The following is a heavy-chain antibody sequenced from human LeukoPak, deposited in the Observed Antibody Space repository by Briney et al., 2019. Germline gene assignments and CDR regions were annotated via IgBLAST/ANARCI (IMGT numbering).Heavy chain of an antibody. J-gene: IGHJ6*03. CDR1: GGSFSGYY. V-gene: IGHV4-34*01. Sequence: SETLSLTCAVYGGSFSGYYWSWIRQPPGKGLEWIGEINHSGSTNYNPSLKSRVTISVDTSKNQFSLKLSSVTAADTAVYYCARVGIVGATYYYYYMDVWGKGTTVTVSS. D-gene: IGHD1-26*01. CDR2: INHSGST. CDR3: ARVGIVGATYYYYYMDV.